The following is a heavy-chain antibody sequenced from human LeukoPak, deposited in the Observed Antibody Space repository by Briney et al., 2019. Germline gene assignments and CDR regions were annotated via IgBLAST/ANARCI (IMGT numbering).Heavy chain of an antibody. CDR2: ISRGGGDT. CDR1: EFTFSSYA. D-gene: IGHD3-22*01. Sequence: GGSLRLSCVASEFTFSSYAMNWVRQGPGKGLDWVSSISRGGGDTYYADSVKGRFIISRDDSKSTLYLQMDGLRADDTAIYYCAKGGGSSGHYSYFESWGQGTLVTVSS. V-gene: IGHV3-23*01. J-gene: IGHJ4*02. CDR3: AKGGGSSGHYSYFES.